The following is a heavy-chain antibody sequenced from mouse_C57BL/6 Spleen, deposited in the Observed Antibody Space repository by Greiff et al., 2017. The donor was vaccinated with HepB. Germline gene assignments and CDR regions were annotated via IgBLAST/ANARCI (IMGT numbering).Heavy chain of an antibody. CDR1: GFTFSDYG. Sequence: EVKLVESGGGLVKPGGSLKLSCAASGFTFSDYGMHWVRQAPEKGLEWVAYISSGSSTIYYADTVKGRFTISRDNAKNTLFLQRTSLRSEDTAMYYCASLYSSFAYWGQGTLVTVSA. D-gene: IGHD2-1*01. CDR3: ASLYSSFAY. V-gene: IGHV5-17*01. J-gene: IGHJ3*01. CDR2: ISSGSSTI.